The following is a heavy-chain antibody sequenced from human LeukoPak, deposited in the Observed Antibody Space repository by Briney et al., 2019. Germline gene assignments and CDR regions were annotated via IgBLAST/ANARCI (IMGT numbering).Heavy chain of an antibody. CDR1: GDSITRSYW. J-gene: IGHJ2*01. V-gene: IGHV4-4*02. CDR2: IYYSGST. D-gene: IGHD3-10*01. CDR3: ARGRWELMGGRYFDL. Sequence: SETLSLTCAVSGDSITRSYWWTWVRQPPGKGLEWIGEIYYSGSTDYHPSLKSRVTLSVDRSKNQFSLILSSVTAADTAVYYCARGRWELMGGRYFDLWGRGTLVSVSS.